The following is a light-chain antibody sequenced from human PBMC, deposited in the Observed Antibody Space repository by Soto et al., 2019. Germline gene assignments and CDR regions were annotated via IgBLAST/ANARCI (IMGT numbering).Light chain of an antibody. CDR2: LGS. CDR1: QSLLHSNGYNY. V-gene: IGKV2-28*01. J-gene: IGKJ2*01. Sequence: DIVMTQSPLSLPVTPGEPASISCRSSQSLLHSNGYNYLDWYLQKPGQTPQLLIYLGSNRASGVPDRFSGNRSGTDFTLKISRVEAEDVGIYYCMEALQALETTWYTFGQGTKLEIK. CDR3: MEALQALETTWYT.